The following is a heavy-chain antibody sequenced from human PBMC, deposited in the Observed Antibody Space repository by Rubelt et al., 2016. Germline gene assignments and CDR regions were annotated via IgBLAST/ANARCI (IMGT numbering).Heavy chain of an antibody. J-gene: IGHJ4*02. D-gene: IGHD5-18*01. Sequence: EVQLLESGGALVQPGGSLRLSCAASGFTFRSDWMHWVRQAPGKGLEWVANIKQDGSEQNYVDSVKGRFTISRDNAKNSLYLQMNSLRTEDTAVDDGASDAVPQLWSSEFDYWGQGTLVTVSS. V-gene: IGHV3-7*01. CDR1: GFTFRSDW. CDR3: ASDAVPQLWSSEFDY. CDR2: IKQDGSEQ.